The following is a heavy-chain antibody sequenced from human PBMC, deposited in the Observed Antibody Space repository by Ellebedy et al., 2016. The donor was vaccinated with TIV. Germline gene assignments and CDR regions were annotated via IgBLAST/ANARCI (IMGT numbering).Heavy chain of an antibody. Sequence: ASVKVSCXASGYTFTSYAMHWVRLAPGQRLEWMGWINAGNGNTKYSQKFQGRVTITRDTSASTAYMELSSLRSEDTAVYYCARTLIVVVPAAPLDYWGQGTLVTVSS. J-gene: IGHJ4*02. CDR1: GYTFTSYA. V-gene: IGHV1-3*01. CDR2: INAGNGNT. D-gene: IGHD2-2*01. CDR3: ARTLIVVVPAAPLDY.